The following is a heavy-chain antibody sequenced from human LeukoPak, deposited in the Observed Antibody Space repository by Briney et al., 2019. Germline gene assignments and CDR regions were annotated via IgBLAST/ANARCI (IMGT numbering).Heavy chain of an antibody. V-gene: IGHV4-34*01. D-gene: IGHD3-9*01. Sequence: SETLSLTCAVYGGSFSGYYGSWIRQPPGKGLEWIGEINHSGSTNYNPSLKSRVTISVDTSKNQFSLKLSSVTAADTAVYYCARGLPLIRYFDWLQPRYLDYWGQGTLVTVSS. CDR3: ARGLPLIRYFDWLQPRYLDY. J-gene: IGHJ4*02. CDR1: GGSFSGYY. CDR2: INHSGST.